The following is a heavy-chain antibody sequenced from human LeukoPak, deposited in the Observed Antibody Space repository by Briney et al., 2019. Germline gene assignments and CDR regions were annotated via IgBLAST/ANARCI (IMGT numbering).Heavy chain of an antibody. Sequence: SETLSLTCAVYGGSFSGYYWSWIRQPPGKGLEWIGEINHSGSTNYNPSLKSRVTISVDTSKNQFSLKLSSVTAADTAVYYCARGKSYYGSGSYYKRSWFDPWGQGTLVTVSS. D-gene: IGHD3-10*01. CDR1: GGSFSGYY. CDR2: INHSGST. J-gene: IGHJ5*02. CDR3: ARGKSYYGSGSYYKRSWFDP. V-gene: IGHV4-34*01.